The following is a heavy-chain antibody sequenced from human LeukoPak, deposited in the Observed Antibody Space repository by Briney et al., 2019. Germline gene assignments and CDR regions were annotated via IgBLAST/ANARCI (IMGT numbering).Heavy chain of an antibody. CDR1: GFTFSSYS. J-gene: IGHJ4*02. Sequence: GGSLRLSCAASGFTFSSYSMNWVRQAPGKGLEWVSYISSSSSTIYYADSVKGRFTISRDNAKNSLYLQMNSLRAEDTAVYYCARDTEGGVRGASMFDYWGQGTLVTVSS. CDR2: ISSSSSTI. V-gene: IGHV3-48*01. CDR3: ARDTEGGVRGASMFDY. D-gene: IGHD3-10*01.